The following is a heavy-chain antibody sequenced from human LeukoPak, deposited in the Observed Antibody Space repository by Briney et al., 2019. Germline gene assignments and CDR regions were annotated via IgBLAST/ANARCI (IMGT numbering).Heavy chain of an antibody. D-gene: IGHD1-7*01. V-gene: IGHV1-69*13. CDR3: ARTLPGTTIVKGFYYYYYGMDV. Sequence: SVKVSCKASGGTFSSYAISWVRQAPGQGLEWMGGIIPIFGTANYAQKFQGRVTITADESTSTAYMELSSLRSEDTAVHYCARTLPGTTIVKGFYYYYYGMDVWGQGTTVTVSS. CDR2: IIPIFGTA. J-gene: IGHJ6*02. CDR1: GGTFSSYA.